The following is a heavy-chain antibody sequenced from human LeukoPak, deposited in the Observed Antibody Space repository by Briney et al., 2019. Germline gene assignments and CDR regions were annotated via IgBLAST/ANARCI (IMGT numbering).Heavy chain of an antibody. V-gene: IGHV1-2*02. J-gene: IGHJ4*02. CDR2: INPNSGGT. CDR1: GYTFTGYH. D-gene: IGHD3-9*01. Sequence: ASVKVFCKASGYTFTGYHMHWVRQAPGQGLEWMGWINPNSGGTNYAQKFQGRVTLTRDTSISTAYMELISLRSDDTAVYYCARGFGFYNVGGDYWGQGTLVTVSS. CDR3: ARGFGFYNVGGDY.